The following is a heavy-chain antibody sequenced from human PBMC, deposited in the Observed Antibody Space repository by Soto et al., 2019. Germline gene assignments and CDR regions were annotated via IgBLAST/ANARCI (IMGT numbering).Heavy chain of an antibody. V-gene: IGHV1-8*01. J-gene: IGHJ5*02. CDR2: MNPNSGNT. D-gene: IGHD3-10*01. CDR3: ARGRIGQSGRWLDP. Sequence: QVQLVQSGAEVKKPGASVKVSCKASGYTFTSYDINWVRQATGQGLEWMGWMNPNSGNTGYAQKFQGRVSMTRNTSISTAFMELSRLRSEDTAVYYCARGRIGQSGRWLDPWGQGTLVTVSS. CDR1: GYTFTSYD.